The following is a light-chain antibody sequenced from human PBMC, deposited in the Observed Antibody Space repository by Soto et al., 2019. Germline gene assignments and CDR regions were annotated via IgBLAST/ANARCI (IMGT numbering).Light chain of an antibody. CDR3: QHYGPSPGYT. J-gene: IGKJ2*01. CDR1: QSVTSSY. Sequence: EIVLMQSPGTLSLSPGERATLSCRASQSVTSSYFAWYQHKPGQAPRLLIYAASDRATGIPDRFIGSGSVTNFTLTITRLEPEDFAVYYCQHYGPSPGYTFGQGTKLEI. V-gene: IGKV3-20*01. CDR2: AAS.